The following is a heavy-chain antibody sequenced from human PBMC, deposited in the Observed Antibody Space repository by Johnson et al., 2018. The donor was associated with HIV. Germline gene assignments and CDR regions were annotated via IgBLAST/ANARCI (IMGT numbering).Heavy chain of an antibody. D-gene: IGHD6-25*01. CDR1: GFTFSDYF. V-gene: IGHV3-11*01. J-gene: IGHJ3*01. CDR2: ISSSGSPI. Sequence: QVQLVESGGGLVKPGGSLRLSCAGSGFTFSDYFMSYIRQAPGKGLEWISYISSSGSPIYYADSVKGRFTLSRDNAKNSLFLQMHSLRVEDTAIYYCARVGYQLYDGFDLWGQGTLVTDSS. CDR3: ARVGYQLYDGFDL.